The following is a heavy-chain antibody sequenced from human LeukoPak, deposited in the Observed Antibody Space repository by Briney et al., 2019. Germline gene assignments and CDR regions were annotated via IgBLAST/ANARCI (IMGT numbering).Heavy chain of an antibody. D-gene: IGHD3-10*01. V-gene: IGHV4-4*02. J-gene: IGHJ5*02. CDR1: GGSISSSNW. CDR2: IYHSGST. Sequence: SGTLSLTCAVSGGSISSSNWWSWVRQPPGKGLEWIGEIYHSGSTNYNPSLKSRVTISVDKSKNQFSLKLSSVTAADTAVYYCARHTYYYGSGKARFDPWGQGTLVTVSS. CDR3: ARHTYYYGSGKARFDP.